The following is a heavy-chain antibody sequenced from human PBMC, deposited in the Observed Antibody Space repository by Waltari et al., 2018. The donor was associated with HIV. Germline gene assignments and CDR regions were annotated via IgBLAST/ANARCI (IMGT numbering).Heavy chain of an antibody. CDR3: ARDLGVRFRESDY. Sequence: QLQLQESGPGLVKPSETLSLTCTVSGGSISSSRYYLGWIRQPPGKGLEWIGSIYYSGSTYYNPSLKSRVTISVDTSKNQFSLKLSSVTAADTAVYYCARDLGVRFRESDYWGQGTLVTVSS. CDR1: GGSISSSRYY. D-gene: IGHD3-10*01. J-gene: IGHJ4*02. V-gene: IGHV4-39*07. CDR2: IYYSGST.